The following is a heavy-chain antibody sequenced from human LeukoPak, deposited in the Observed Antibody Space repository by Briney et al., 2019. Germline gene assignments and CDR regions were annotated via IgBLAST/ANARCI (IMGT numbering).Heavy chain of an antibody. CDR2: ISGSGGST. V-gene: IGHV3-23*01. CDR3: AKDCSSTSCPGY. Sequence: GGSLRLSCAASGFTFSSYAMSWVRQAPGKGLGWVSAISGSGGSTYYADSVKGRFTISRDNSKNTLYLQMNSLRAEDTAVYYCAKDCSSTSCPGYWGQGTLVTVSS. J-gene: IGHJ4*02. CDR1: GFTFSSYA. D-gene: IGHD2-2*01.